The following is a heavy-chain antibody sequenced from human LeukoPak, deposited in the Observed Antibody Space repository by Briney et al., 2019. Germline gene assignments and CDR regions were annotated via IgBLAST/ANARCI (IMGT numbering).Heavy chain of an antibody. D-gene: IGHD3-22*01. CDR1: GFTFNNYG. Sequence: GGSQRLSCAASGFTFNNYGLIWVRQAPGKGLEWVAAISNDGGGTMYAAFVEGRFTISRDNSKSTLFLQMNSLRAEDTALDYCAKGSRGYFADLWGQGTLVTVSS. CDR2: ISNDGGGT. CDR3: AKGSRGYFADL. V-gene: IGHV3-23*01. J-gene: IGHJ5*02.